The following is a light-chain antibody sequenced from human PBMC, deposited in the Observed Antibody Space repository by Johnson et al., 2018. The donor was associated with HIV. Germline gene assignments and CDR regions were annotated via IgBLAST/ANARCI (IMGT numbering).Light chain of an antibody. CDR1: SSNIGSDY. V-gene: IGLV1-51*02. CDR3: GTWEKSLSTGAV. Sequence: QSVLTQSPSVSAAPGQKVTISCSGSSSNIGSDYVSWYQQLPGTAPKLLIYENNKRPSGIPDRFSGSKSGTSATLGITGLQTGDEADYYCGTWEKSLSTGAVFGTGTKVTVL. J-gene: IGLJ1*01. CDR2: ENN.